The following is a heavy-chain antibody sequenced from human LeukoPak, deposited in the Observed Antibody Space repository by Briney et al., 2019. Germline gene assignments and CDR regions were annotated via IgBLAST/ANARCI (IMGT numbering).Heavy chain of an antibody. CDR1: GYTFTTYG. J-gene: IGHJ4*02. CDR3: ARGRGLNFVVVPAIFDY. V-gene: IGHV1-18*01. Sequence: GASVKVSCKASGYTFTTYGISWVRQAPGQGLEWMGWISGYNGNTNYAQKFQGRVTMTTDTSTTTAYMDVRSLRSDDTAVYYCARGRGLNFVVVPAIFDYWGQGTLVTVSS. CDR2: ISGYNGNT. D-gene: IGHD2-21*02.